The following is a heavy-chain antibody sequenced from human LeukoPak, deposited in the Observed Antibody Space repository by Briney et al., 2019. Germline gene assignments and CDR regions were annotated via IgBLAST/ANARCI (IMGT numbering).Heavy chain of an antibody. CDR2: INPNSGGT. Sequence: GASVKVSCKASGYTFTGYYMHWVRQAPGQGLEWTGWINPNSGGTNYAQKFQGRVTMTRDTSISTAYMELSRLRSDDTAVYYCATRYSSSWSLDYWGQGTLVTVSS. V-gene: IGHV1-2*02. J-gene: IGHJ4*02. CDR3: ATRYSSSWSLDY. D-gene: IGHD6-13*01. CDR1: GYTFTGYY.